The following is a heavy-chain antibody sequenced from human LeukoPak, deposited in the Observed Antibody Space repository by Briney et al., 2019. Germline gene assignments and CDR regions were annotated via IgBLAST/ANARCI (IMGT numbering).Heavy chain of an antibody. D-gene: IGHD3-3*01. CDR1: GYSFSKYW. CDR3: ASTIFGVINAAFDI. CDR2: IYPGDSDT. J-gene: IGHJ3*02. Sequence: GESLKISCKGSGYSFSKYWIGWVRQMPGKGLEWMGIIYPGDSDTTYSPSFQGQVTISVDKSISTAYLQWSSLTASDSAMYYCASTIFGVINAAFDIWGQGTMVSVSS. V-gene: IGHV5-51*01.